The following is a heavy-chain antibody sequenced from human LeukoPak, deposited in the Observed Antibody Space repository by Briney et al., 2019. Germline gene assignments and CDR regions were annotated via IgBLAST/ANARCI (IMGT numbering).Heavy chain of an antibody. CDR2: INHSGST. CDR1: GGSISSSNYY. J-gene: IGHJ4*02. Sequence: SETLSLTCTVSGGSISSSNYYWGWIRQPPGKGLEWIGEINHSGSTNYNPSLKSRVTISVDTSKNQFSLKLSSVTAADTAVYYCARVKYGITGTGYRPKPGGRYFDYWGQGTLVTVSS. CDR3: ARVKYGITGTGYRPKPGGRYFDY. D-gene: IGHD1-20*01. V-gene: IGHV4-39*07.